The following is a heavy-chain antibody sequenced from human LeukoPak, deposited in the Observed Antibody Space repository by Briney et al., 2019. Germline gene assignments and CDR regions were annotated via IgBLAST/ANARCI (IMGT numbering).Heavy chain of an antibody. CDR2: ISAYNGNT. V-gene: IGHV1-18*04. D-gene: IGHD6-13*01. CDR3: ARGRVTLAAAGTSNWFDP. Sequence: GASVKVSCKASGYTFTSYGISWVRQAPGQGLEWMGWISAYNGNTNYAQKLQGRVTMTTDTSTSTAYMELRSLRSDDTAVYYCARGRVTLAAAGTSNWFDPWGQGNLVTVSS. J-gene: IGHJ5*02. CDR1: GYTFTSYG.